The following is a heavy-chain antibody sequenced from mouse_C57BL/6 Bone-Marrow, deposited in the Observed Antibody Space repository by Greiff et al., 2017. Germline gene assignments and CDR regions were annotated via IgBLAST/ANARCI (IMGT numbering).Heavy chain of an antibody. J-gene: IGHJ2*01. Sequence: EVQLKQSGAELVRPGASVKLSCTASGFNIKDDYMHWVKQRPEQGLEWIGWIDPENGDTEYASKFQGKATITADTSSNTAYLQLSSLTSEDTAVYYCTTYYYGKRYFDYWGQGTTLTVSS. CDR1: GFNIKDDY. CDR3: TTYYYGKRYFDY. CDR2: IDPENGDT. V-gene: IGHV14-4*01. D-gene: IGHD2-1*01.